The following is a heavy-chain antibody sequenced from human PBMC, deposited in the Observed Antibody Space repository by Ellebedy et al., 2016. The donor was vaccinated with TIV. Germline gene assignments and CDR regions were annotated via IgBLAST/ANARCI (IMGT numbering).Heavy chain of an antibody. D-gene: IGHD2-15*01. CDR1: GDSLSTCTYC. Sequence: MPGGSLRLSCTLSGDSLSTCTYCWGWIRQPPGKGLEWIGSIYYSGSAYYNPFLKSRVSMSIDTSRNDFSLKVDSVTAADPAVYYCARQVVAGTDFDHWGQGMLVTVSS. CDR2: IYYSGSA. J-gene: IGHJ4*02. V-gene: IGHV4-39*07. CDR3: ARQVVAGTDFDH.